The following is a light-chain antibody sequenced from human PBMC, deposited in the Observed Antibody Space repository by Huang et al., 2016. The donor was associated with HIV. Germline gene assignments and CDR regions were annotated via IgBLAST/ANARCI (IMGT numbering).Light chain of an antibody. CDR2: AAS. V-gene: IGKV1-NL1*01. J-gene: IGKJ4*01. Sequence: DIQMTQSPSSLSASVGDRVTITCRASRGISNSLAWYQHQPGKAPKLLLYAASRLPGWVPSIFSVSCSRTDYTLTISSLQPEDSATYYCQQYYNTTLSFGGGTKVEIK. CDR3: QQYYNTTLS. CDR1: RGISNS.